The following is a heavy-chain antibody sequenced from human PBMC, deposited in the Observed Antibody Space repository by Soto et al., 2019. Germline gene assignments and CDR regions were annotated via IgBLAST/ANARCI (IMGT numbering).Heavy chain of an antibody. D-gene: IGHD2-2*01. CDR3: ARDGPGSSTSCYGNEWFDS. Sequence: EVQLVESGGGLVQPGGSLRLSCAASGFTFSSYSMNWVRQAPGKGLEWVSYISSSRSTIYYADSVKGRFTISRDNAKNSLYLQMNSRRAEDTAVYYCARDGPGSSTSCYGNEWFDSWGQGTLVTVSS. V-gene: IGHV3-48*01. J-gene: IGHJ5*01. CDR2: ISSSRSTI. CDR1: GFTFSSYS.